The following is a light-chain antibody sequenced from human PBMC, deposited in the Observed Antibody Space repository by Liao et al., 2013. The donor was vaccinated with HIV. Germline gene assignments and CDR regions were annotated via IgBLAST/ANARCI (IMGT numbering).Light chain of an antibody. CDR1: ALPKQY. V-gene: IGLV3-25*03. J-gene: IGLJ1*01. Sequence: SYELTQPPSVSVSPGQTAKITCSGHALPKQYAYWYQQKPGQAPVLVMYKDTERPSGIPERFSGSRSGTTVTLTISGVDAEDEADYYCHSTDNNDRGVFGAGTKVTVL. CDR2: KDT. CDR3: HSTDNNDRGV.